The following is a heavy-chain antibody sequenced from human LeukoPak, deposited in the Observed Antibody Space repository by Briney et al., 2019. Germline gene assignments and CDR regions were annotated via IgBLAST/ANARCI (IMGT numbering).Heavy chain of an antibody. D-gene: IGHD3-16*01. Sequence: SETLSLTCILSGDSISSYYWSWIRQPPGKGLEWIGYIYYSGSTNYNPSLKSRVTISVDASKNHFSLKLSSVTAADTAVYYCARDRSLGIIDYWGQGALVTVSS. CDR1: GDSISSYY. V-gene: IGHV4-59*01. CDR3: ARDRSLGIIDY. CDR2: IYYSGST. J-gene: IGHJ4*02.